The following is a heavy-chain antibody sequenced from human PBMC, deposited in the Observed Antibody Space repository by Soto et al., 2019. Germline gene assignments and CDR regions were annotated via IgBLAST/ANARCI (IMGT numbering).Heavy chain of an antibody. Sequence: GASVKVSCKASGGTLRSYTISWVRQAPGQGLEWMGRIIPILGIANYAQKFQGRVTITADKSTSTAYMELSSLRSEDTAVYYCARDPHIAVAGNNPWGQGTLVTVSS. J-gene: IGHJ5*02. CDR1: GGTLRSYT. CDR3: ARDPHIAVAGNNP. V-gene: IGHV1-69*04. D-gene: IGHD6-19*01. CDR2: IIPILGIA.